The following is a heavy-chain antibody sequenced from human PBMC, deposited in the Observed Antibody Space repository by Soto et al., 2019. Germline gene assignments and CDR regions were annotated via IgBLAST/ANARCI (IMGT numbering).Heavy chain of an antibody. V-gene: IGHV1-69*13. CDR3: ARAGVVTNSNWFDP. Sequence: AASVKVSCKASGGTFSSYAISWVRQAPGQGLEWMGGIIPIFGTANYAQKFQGRVTITADESTSTAYMELSSLRSEDTAVYYCARAGVVTNSNWFDPWGQGTLVTVSS. CDR2: IIPIFGTA. D-gene: IGHD3-22*01. J-gene: IGHJ5*02. CDR1: GGTFSSYA.